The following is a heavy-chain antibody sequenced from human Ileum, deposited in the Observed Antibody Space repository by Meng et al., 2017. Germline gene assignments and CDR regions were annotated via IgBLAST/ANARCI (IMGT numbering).Heavy chain of an antibody. D-gene: IGHD3-10*01. V-gene: IGHV3-30*04. CDR1: GFTFSSYA. J-gene: IGHJ4*02. CDR3: ARDRLYYYGSGSYYTNYFDY. CDR2: ISYDGSNK. Sequence: WGSLTLSCAASGFTFSSYAMHWVRQAPGKGLEWVAVISYDGSNKYYADSVKGRFTISRDNSKNTLYLQMNSLRAEDTAVYYCARDRLYYYGSGSYYTNYFDYWGQGTLVTGSS.